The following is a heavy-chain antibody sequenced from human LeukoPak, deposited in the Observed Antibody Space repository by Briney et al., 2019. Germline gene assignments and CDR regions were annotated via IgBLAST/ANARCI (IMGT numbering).Heavy chain of an antibody. CDR1: GFTFDDYG. CDR2: INWNGGST. V-gene: IGHV3-20*04. J-gene: IGHJ4*02. Sequence: RTGGSLRLSCAASGFTFDDYGMSWVRQAPGKGLEWVSGINWNGGSTGYADSVKGRFTISRDNAKNSLHLQMNSLRAEDTALYYCATTYYYDSSGYYGDYWGQGTLVTVSS. D-gene: IGHD3-22*01. CDR3: ATTYYYDSSGYYGDY.